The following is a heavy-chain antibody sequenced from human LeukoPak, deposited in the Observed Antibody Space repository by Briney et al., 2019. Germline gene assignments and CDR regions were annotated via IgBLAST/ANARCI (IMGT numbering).Heavy chain of an antibody. CDR1: GGSISSGGYY. V-gene: IGHV4-31*03. CDR2: IYYSGST. J-gene: IGHJ5*02. CDR3: ASDLATTFRWFDP. Sequence: SETLSLTCTVSGGSISSGGYYWSWIRQHPGKGLEWIGYIYYSGSTYYNPSLKSRVTISVDTSKNQFSLKLSSVTAADTAVYYCASDLATTFRWFDPWGQGTLVTVSS. D-gene: IGHD1-26*01.